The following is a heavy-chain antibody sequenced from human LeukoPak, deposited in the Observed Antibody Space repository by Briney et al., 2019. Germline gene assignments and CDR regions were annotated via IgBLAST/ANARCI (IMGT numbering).Heavy chain of an antibody. D-gene: IGHD1-26*01. CDR3: ARGGSGTYYHY. CDR1: GGSITSYH. J-gene: IGHJ4*02. CDR2: IYYSGST. V-gene: IGHV4-59*01. Sequence: SETLSLTCTVSGGSITSYHYSWIRQPPGKGLEWIGYIYYSGSTNYNPSLKSRVTISVDTSKNQFSLKPSSVTAADTAVYYCARGGSGTYYHYWGQGTLVTVSS.